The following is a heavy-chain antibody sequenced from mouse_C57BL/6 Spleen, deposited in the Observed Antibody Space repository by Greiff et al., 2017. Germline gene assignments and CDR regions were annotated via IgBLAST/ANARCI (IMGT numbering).Heavy chain of an antibody. CDR1: GYTFTSYW. CDR2: IDPSDSET. Sequence: VQLQQPGAELVRPGSSVKLSCKASGYTFTSYWMHWVKQRPIQGLEWIGNIDPSDSETHYNQKFKDKATLTVDKSSSTAYMQLSSLTSEDSAVYYWARGGGYYDYFDYWGQGTTLTVSS. V-gene: IGHV1-52*01. CDR3: ARGGGYYDYFDY. J-gene: IGHJ2*01. D-gene: IGHD2-4*01.